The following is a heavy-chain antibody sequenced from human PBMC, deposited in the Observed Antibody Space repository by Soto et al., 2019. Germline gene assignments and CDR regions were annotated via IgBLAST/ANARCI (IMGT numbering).Heavy chain of an antibody. D-gene: IGHD3-22*01. CDR1: GFTFDTHC. CDR3: ARLYYLDASVYRPLDY. V-gene: IGHV3-7*04. Sequence: GGSLRLSCAVSGFTFDTHCMSWVRQAPGKGLEWVANIKQDGSDKYYVDSVKGRFTISRDNAKNSLFLEMNSLRDEDTAVYYCARLYYLDASVYRPLDYWGQGILVTVSS. J-gene: IGHJ4*02. CDR2: IKQDGSDK.